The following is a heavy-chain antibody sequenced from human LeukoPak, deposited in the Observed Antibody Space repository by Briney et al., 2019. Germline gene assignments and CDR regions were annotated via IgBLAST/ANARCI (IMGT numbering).Heavy chain of an antibody. CDR3: ARSLIPGRWYFDL. Sequence: GGSLRLSCAVSGFTFSSFPLHWVRQAPGKGLEWVAAISTDGSYKYHGDSVKGRFTISRDNPMNTLYLQMNGLRPDDTAVYYCARSLIPGRWYFDLWGRGTLVTVSS. CDR2: ISTDGSYK. J-gene: IGHJ2*01. D-gene: IGHD3-16*01. V-gene: IGHV3-30*04. CDR1: GFTFSSFP.